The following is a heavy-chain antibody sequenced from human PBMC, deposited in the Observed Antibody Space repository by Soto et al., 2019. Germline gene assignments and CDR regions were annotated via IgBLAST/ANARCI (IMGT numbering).Heavy chain of an antibody. CDR2: IYYSGST. D-gene: IGHD6-13*01. J-gene: IGHJ3*02. CDR1: GGSISSYY. V-gene: IGHV4-59*01. Sequence: SETLSLTCTVSGGSISSYYWSWIRQPPGKGLEWIGYIYYSGSTNYNPSLKSRVTISVGTSKNQFSLKLSSVTAADTAVYYCARAGQQLDDAFDIWGQGTMVTVSS. CDR3: ARAGQQLDDAFDI.